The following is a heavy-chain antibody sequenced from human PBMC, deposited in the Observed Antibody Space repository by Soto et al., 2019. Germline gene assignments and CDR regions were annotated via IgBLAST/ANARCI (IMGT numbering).Heavy chain of an antibody. CDR1: GGTFSSYA. D-gene: IGHD6-13*01. Sequence: QVQLVQSGAEVKKPGSSVKVSCKASGGTFSSYAISWVRQAPGQGLEWMGGIIPIFVTANYAQKFQGRVTITADESTSTAYMELSSLRSEDTAVYYCARPPAYSDGYYYYGMDVWGQGTTVTVSS. V-gene: IGHV1-69*12. CDR3: ARPPAYSDGYYYYGMDV. J-gene: IGHJ6*02. CDR2: IIPIFVTA.